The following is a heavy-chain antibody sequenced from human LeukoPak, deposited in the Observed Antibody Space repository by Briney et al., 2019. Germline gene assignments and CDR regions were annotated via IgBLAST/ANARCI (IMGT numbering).Heavy chain of an antibody. CDR2: SYYTGST. CDR3: ARLERRQEAFDI. D-gene: IGHD1-1*01. V-gene: IGHV4-59*08. CDR1: GGSISSQY. J-gene: IGHJ3*02. Sequence: SETLSLTCTVSGGSISSQYWSWIRQPPGKGLEWIGYSYYTGSTNYNPSLKSRVTISVDTSKNQFSLRLSSVTAADTAVYYCARLERRQEAFDIWGQGTMVTVSS.